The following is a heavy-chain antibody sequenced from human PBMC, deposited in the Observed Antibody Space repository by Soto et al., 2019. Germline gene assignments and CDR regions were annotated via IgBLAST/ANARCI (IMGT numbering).Heavy chain of an antibody. V-gene: IGHV3-74*01. J-gene: IGHJ4*02. D-gene: IGHD4-4*01. CDR1: GFSLSDYW. Sequence: GGSLRLSCEASGFSLSDYWMGWVRQAPGQGPEWVSHINSDGSDTTYADSVKGRFTISRDNAKNTLYLQMNSLRAEDTAVYYCARSNYPFYFDYWGQGTPVTVSS. CDR2: INSDGSDT. CDR3: ARSNYPFYFDY.